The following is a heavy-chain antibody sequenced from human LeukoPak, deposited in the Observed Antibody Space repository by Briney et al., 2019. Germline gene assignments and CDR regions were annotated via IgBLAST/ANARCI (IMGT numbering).Heavy chain of an antibody. D-gene: IGHD1-14*01. Sequence: GGSPRLSCAASGFTVSSNYMRWVRQAAGKGLEWVSVIYSGGSTYYADSAKGRFTISRDNSKNTLYLQMNSLRAEDTAVYYCARMTTADWGQGTLVTVSS. V-gene: IGHV3-66*01. CDR2: IYSGGST. CDR1: GFTVSSNY. CDR3: ARMTTAD. J-gene: IGHJ4*02.